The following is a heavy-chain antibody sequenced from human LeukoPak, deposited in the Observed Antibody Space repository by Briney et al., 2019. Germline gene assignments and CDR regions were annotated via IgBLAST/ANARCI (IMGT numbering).Heavy chain of an antibody. V-gene: IGHV3-74*01. Sequence: GGSLRLSCAASGFTFSSYWMHLVRQAPGKGLVWVSRINSDGSSTSYADSVKGRFTISRDNAKNTLYLQMNSLRAEDTAVYYCARAAPSPHRGLWFGELQDYWGQGTLVTVSS. J-gene: IGHJ4*02. CDR2: INSDGSST. D-gene: IGHD3-10*01. CDR3: ARAAPSPHRGLWFGELQDY. CDR1: GFTFSSYW.